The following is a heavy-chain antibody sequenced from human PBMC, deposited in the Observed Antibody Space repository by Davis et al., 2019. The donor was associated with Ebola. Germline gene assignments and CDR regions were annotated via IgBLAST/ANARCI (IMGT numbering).Heavy chain of an antibody. CDR1: GFTFSSYG. CDR2: ISYDGSNQ. V-gene: IGHV3-30*03. Sequence: GESLKISCAASGFTFSSYGMHWVRQAPGKGLEWVAVISYDGSNQYYADSVKGRFTISKDNAKKSLYLQMNSLRAEDTAVYYCARVSTSSGNFYYYMDVWGKGTTVTVSS. J-gene: IGHJ6*03. CDR3: ARVSTSSGNFYYYMDV. D-gene: IGHD6-6*01.